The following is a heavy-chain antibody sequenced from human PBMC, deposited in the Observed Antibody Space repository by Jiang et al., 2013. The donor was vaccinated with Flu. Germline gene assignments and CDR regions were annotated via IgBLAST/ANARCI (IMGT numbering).Heavy chain of an antibody. J-gene: IGHJ3*02. D-gene: IGHD1-14*01. CDR2: IYPGDSDT. Sequence: GAEVKKPGESLKISCKGSGYSFTTYWIGWVRQMPWKGPEWMGLIYPGDSDTRYSPSFQGQVTMSADKSISTAYLQWSSLKASDTAIYYCARRQGDPDKAFDIWGQGTMVTVSS. CDR1: GYSFTTYW. CDR3: ARRQGDPDKAFDI. V-gene: IGHV5-51*03.